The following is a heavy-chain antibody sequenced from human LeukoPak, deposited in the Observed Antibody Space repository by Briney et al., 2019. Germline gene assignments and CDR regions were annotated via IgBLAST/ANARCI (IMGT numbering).Heavy chain of an antibody. J-gene: IGHJ2*01. CDR1: GGSISSYY. CDR3: ARRADAGWYFDL. CDR2: IYYSGST. Sequence: SETLSLTCTVSGGSISSYYWSWIRQPPGKGLEWIGYIYYSGSTNYNPSLKSRVTISVDTSKNQFSLKLSSVTAADTAVYYCARRADAGWYFDLWGRGTLVTVSS. V-gene: IGHV4-59*08.